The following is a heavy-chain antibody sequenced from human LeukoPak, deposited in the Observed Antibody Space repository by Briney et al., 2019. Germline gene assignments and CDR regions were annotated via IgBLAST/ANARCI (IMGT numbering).Heavy chain of an antibody. CDR2: ISYDGSNK. V-gene: IGHV3-30-3*01. CDR3: AREIGVAAAGDY. Sequence: GGSLRLSRAASGFTFSSYAMHWVRQAPGKGLEWVAVISYDGSNKYYADSVKGRFTISRDNSKNTLYLQMNSLRAEDTAVYYCAREIGVAAAGDYWGRGTLVTVSS. J-gene: IGHJ4*02. D-gene: IGHD6-13*01. CDR1: GFTFSSYA.